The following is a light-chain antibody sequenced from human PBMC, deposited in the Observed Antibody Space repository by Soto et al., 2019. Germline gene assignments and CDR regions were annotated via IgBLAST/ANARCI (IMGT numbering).Light chain of an antibody. CDR1: QSVSSRY. Sequence: EIVLTQAPGTLSLSPRERSTLSCRAIQSVSSRYLAWYQQKPGQAPRLLIYGASSRATGIPDRFSGSGSGTDFTLTISRVDPEDFAVYYCQQYGSSPRTFGQGTKVDIK. CDR2: GAS. J-gene: IGKJ1*01. CDR3: QQYGSSPRT. V-gene: IGKV3-20*01.